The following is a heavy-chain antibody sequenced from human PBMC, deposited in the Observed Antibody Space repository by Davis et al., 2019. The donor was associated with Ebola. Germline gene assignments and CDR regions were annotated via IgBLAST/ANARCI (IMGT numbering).Heavy chain of an antibody. CDR1: GFTFSSYA. D-gene: IGHD5-24*01. V-gene: IGHV3-7*03. CDR3: ARGDGYNFWTV. Sequence: GESLKISCAASGFTFSSYAMSWVRQAPGKGLEWVANINQDGSEIFYVDSVKGRFTISRDNAKNSLFLQMNSLGAEDTAVYYCARGDGYNFWTVWGQGTMVTVSS. CDR2: INQDGSEI. J-gene: IGHJ3*01.